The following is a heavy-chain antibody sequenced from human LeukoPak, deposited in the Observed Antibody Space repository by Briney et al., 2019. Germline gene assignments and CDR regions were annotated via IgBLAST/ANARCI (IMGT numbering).Heavy chain of an antibody. J-gene: IGHJ4*02. D-gene: IGHD5-24*01. V-gene: IGHV3-7*01. CDR3: ARVEMATITTDYFDY. Sequence: GGSLRLSCAASGFTFSSYWMSWVRQAPGKGLERVANIKQDGSEKYYVDSVKGRFTISRDNAKNSLYLQMNSLRAEDTAVYYCARVEMATITTDYFDYWGQGTLVTVSS. CDR1: GFTFSSYW. CDR2: IKQDGSEK.